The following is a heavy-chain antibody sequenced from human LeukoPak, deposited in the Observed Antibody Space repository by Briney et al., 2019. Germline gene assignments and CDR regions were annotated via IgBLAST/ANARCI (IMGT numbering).Heavy chain of an antibody. CDR1: GLTFSSYW. Sequence: GGSLRVSCAVSGLTFSSYWMTWVRQARGKGLELVANIKQDGSEKYDVDSVKGRFTISRDNAKNSLYLQMSSVRAEDTAVYYCARVGCTSTSCLANWGQGTLVTVSS. V-gene: IGHV3-7*01. CDR2: IKQDGSEK. J-gene: IGHJ4*02. CDR3: ARVGCTSTSCLAN. D-gene: IGHD2-2*01.